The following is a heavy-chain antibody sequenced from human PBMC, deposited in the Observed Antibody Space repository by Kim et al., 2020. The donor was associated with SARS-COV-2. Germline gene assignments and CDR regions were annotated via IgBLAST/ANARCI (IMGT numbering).Heavy chain of an antibody. CDR3: ARDRAFWGVSNWFDP. D-gene: IGHD3-16*01. J-gene: IGHJ5*02. Sequence: ASVKVSCKASGYTFTGYYMHWVRQAPGQGLEWMGWINPNSGGTNYAQKFQGRVTMTRDTSISTAYMELSRLRSDDTAVYYCARDRAFWGVSNWFDPWGQGTLVTVSS. CDR2: INPNSGGT. V-gene: IGHV1-2*02. CDR1: GYTFTGYY.